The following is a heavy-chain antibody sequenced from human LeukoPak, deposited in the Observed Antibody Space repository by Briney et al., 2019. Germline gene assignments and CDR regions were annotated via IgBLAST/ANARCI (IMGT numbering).Heavy chain of an antibody. D-gene: IGHD6-13*01. V-gene: IGHV1-2*02. J-gene: IGHJ4*02. CDR2: INPNTGDT. CDR1: EYIFSVYY. Sequence: APVKVSDTPAEYIFSVYYIISVPQAPGQGLEWMGWINPNTGDTTYAQNFQGRVTMTRDTSITTAYMEVSRLRSDDTAVYYCARWDSSSYTDYWGQGTLVTVSS. CDR3: ARWDSSSYTDY.